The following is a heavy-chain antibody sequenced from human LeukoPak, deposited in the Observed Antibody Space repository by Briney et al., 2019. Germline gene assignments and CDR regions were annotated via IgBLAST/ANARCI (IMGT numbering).Heavy chain of an antibody. V-gene: IGHV4-34*01. J-gene: IGHJ4*02. Sequence: SETLSLTCTVSGGSISSYYWSWIRQPPGKGLEWIGEINHSGSTNYNPSLKSRVTISVDTSKNQFSLKLSSVTAADTAVYYCAALYYDILTGYYESDYWGQGTLVTVSS. D-gene: IGHD3-9*01. CDR2: INHSGST. CDR1: GGSISSYY. CDR3: AALYYDILTGYYESDY.